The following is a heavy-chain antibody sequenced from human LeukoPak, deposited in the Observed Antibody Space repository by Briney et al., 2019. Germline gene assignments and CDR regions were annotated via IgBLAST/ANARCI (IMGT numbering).Heavy chain of an antibody. CDR1: GFTFSDYY. D-gene: IGHD3-10*01. CDR2: ISSRDSTI. CDR3: ARAMGLVTDYGSGAKGEYFQH. Sequence: GGSLRLSCAASGFTFSDYYMSWIRQVPGKGLECVSYISSRDSTIYYADSVKGRFTISRDNAKNSLYLQMNSLRAEDTAVYYCARAMGLVTDYGSGAKGEYFQHWGQGTLVTVSS. V-gene: IGHV3-11*01. J-gene: IGHJ1*01.